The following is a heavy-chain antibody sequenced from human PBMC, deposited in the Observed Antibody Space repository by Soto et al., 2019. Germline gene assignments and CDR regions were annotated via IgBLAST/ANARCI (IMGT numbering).Heavy chain of an antibody. J-gene: IGHJ6*04. V-gene: IGHV3-72*01. CDR2: SRNKGKSYRT. CDR1: GVSLTDHS. Sequence: PGVSLRLSCAASGVSLTDHSMDWVRQAPGKGLEWVGRSRNKGKSYRTEYAASVKGRFTISRDDSQSSLYLQMNSLKSEDTAVYYSARGKNGFDVWGKGT. CDR3: ARGKNGFDV.